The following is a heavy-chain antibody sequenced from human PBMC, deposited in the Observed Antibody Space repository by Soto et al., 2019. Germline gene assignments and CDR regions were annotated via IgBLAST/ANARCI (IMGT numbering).Heavy chain of an antibody. V-gene: IGHV1-3*01. D-gene: IGHD3-3*01. J-gene: IGHJ4*02. CDR3: ARDDFWSGYYYYFDY. CDR1: GYTFTSYA. CDR2: INAGNGNT. Sequence: ASVKVSCKASGYTFTSYAMHWVRQAPGQRLEWMGWINAGNGNTKYSRKFQGRVTITRDTSASTAYMELSSLRSEDTAVYYCARDDFWSGYYYYFDYWGQGTLVTVSS.